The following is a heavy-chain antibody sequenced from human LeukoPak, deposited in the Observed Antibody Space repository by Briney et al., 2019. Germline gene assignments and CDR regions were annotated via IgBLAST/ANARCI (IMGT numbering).Heavy chain of an antibody. Sequence: LWASVKVSCKVSGYTLTELSMHWVRQAPGKGLEWMGGFDPEDGETIYAQKFQGRVTITADESTSTAYMELSSLRSEDTAVYYCARIHPDSSGYAQMGAFDIWGQGTMVTVSS. D-gene: IGHD3-22*01. CDR2: FDPEDGET. V-gene: IGHV1-24*01. CDR1: GYTLTELS. J-gene: IGHJ3*02. CDR3: ARIHPDSSGYAQMGAFDI.